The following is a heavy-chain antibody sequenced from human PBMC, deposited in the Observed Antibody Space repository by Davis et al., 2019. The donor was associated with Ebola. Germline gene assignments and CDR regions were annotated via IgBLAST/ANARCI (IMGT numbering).Heavy chain of an antibody. V-gene: IGHV1-18*01. D-gene: IGHD3-10*01. CDR1: GYTFTSYG. CDR3: ARTITMVQGGAFDI. CDR2: ISAYNGNT. Sequence: ASVKVSCKASGYTFTSYGISWVRHAPGQGLEWMGWISAYNGNTNYAQKLQGRVTMTTDTSTSTAYMELRSLRSDDTAVYYCARTITMVQGGAFDIWGQGTMVTVSS. J-gene: IGHJ3*02.